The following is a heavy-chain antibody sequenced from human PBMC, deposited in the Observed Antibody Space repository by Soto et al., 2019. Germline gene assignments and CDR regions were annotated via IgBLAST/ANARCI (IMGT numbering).Heavy chain of an antibody. J-gene: IGHJ6*03. CDR1: GYPFTSYD. V-gene: IGHV1-8*02. D-gene: IGHD6-13*01. CDR3: ARGIAAAGIIYYYCYMDV. Sequence: ASLKLSCKPSGYPFTSYDINWVRQAPGQGLEWMGWMNPNSGNTGYAQKFQGRVTMTRNTSISTAYMELSSLRSEDTAVYYCARGIAAAGIIYYYCYMDVGGKGTTVTVSS. CDR2: MNPNSGNT.